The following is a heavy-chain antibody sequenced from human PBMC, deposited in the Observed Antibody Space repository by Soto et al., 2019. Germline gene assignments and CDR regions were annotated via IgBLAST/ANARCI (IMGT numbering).Heavy chain of an antibody. CDR2: ISYSGHT. Sequence: QVRLQESGPGLVKPSETLSLTCTVSGGSITSITNHYCSWIRQPPGKGLEWIGYISYSGHTSYNPSLKSRVILSVDTSKNQVSLNLASVTAADTAVHYCATQGFGTLHGLVDVWGQGTTVTVSS. V-gene: IGHV4-59*08. CDR1: GGSITSITNHY. D-gene: IGHD1-7*01. CDR3: ATQGFGTLHGLVDV. J-gene: IGHJ6*02.